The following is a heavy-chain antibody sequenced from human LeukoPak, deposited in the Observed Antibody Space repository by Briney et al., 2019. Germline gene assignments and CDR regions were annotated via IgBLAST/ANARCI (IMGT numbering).Heavy chain of an antibody. V-gene: IGHV3-74*01. CDR2: INSDGSST. Sequence: GGSLRLSCAASGFTFSSYWMHWVRQAPGKGLVWVSRINSDGSSTSYADSVKGRFTISRDNAKNTLYLQMNSLRAEDTAVYYCARECREVIYCSGGSCYFIDYWGQGTMVTVSS. CDR3: ARECREVIYCSGGSCYFIDY. J-gene: IGHJ4*02. D-gene: IGHD2-15*01. CDR1: GFTFSSYW.